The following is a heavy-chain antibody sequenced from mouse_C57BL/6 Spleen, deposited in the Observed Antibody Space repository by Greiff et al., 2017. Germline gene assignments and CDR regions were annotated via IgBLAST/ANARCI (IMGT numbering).Heavy chain of an antibody. CDR1: GYTFTSYD. D-gene: IGHD2-1*01. Sequence: QVHVKQSGPELVKPGASVKLSCKASGYTFTSYDINWVKQRPGQGLEWIGWIYPRDGSTKYNEKFKGKATLTVDTSSSTAYMELHSLTSEDSAVYFCARRHYGNYDYAMDYWGQGTSVTVSS. V-gene: IGHV1-85*01. CDR2: IYPRDGST. CDR3: ARRHYGNYDYAMDY. J-gene: IGHJ4*01.